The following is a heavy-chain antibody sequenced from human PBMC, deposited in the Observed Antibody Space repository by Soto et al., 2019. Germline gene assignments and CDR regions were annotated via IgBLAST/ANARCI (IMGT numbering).Heavy chain of an antibody. V-gene: IGHV1-46*01. CDR1: GYTFTSYY. CDR3: ARADVLGYCSSTSCYRRWFDP. J-gene: IGHJ5*02. D-gene: IGHD2-2*02. Sequence: ASVKVSCKASGYTFTSYYMHWVRQAPGQGLEWMGIINPSGGSTSYAQKFQGRVTMTRDTSTSTVYMELSSLRSEDTAVYYCARADVLGYCSSTSCYRRWFDPWGQGTLVTVSS. CDR2: INPSGGST.